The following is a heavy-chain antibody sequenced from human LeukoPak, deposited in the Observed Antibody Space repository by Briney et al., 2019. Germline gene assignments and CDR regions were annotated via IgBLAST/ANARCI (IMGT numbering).Heavy chain of an antibody. J-gene: IGHJ6*03. CDR3: ARVYQHYMDV. CDR2: NSGGGETM. D-gene: IGHD2/OR15-2a*01. CDR1: GFTFSSFE. V-gene: IGHV3-48*03. Sequence: PGGSLRLSCAASGFTFSSFEMNWVRQAPGKGLEWISYNSGGGETMYYADSVKGRFTISRDTARNSLYLQINSLRAEDTAVYYCARVYQHYMDVWGKGTTVTVSS.